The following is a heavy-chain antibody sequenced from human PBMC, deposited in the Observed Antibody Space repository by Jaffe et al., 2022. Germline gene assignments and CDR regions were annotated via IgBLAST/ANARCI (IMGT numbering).Heavy chain of an antibody. CDR1: GGSISSYY. D-gene: IGHD2-8*01. J-gene: IGHJ6*04. CDR3: ARGMVHMDV. V-gene: IGHV4-59*01. Sequence: QVQLQESGPGLVKPSETLSLTCTVSGGSISSYYWSWIRQPPGKGLEWIGYIYYSGSTNYNPSLKSRVTISVDTSKNQFSLKLSSVTAADTAVYYCARGMVHMDVWGKGTTVTVSS. CDR2: IYYSGST.